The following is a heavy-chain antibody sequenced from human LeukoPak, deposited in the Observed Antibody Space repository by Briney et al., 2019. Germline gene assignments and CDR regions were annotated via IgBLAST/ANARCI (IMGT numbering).Heavy chain of an antibody. J-gene: IGHJ5*02. Sequence: GGSLRLSCSASGFIFSTYPMHWVRQAPGKGLEYVSAISSNGGSTYYADSVKSRFTISRDNSKNTLFLQMNSLRPEDTAVYYCAKEDYGGSNWFDPWGQGTLVTVSS. CDR1: GFIFSTYP. V-gene: IGHV3-64D*06. D-gene: IGHD4-23*01. CDR3: AKEDYGGSNWFDP. CDR2: ISSNGGST.